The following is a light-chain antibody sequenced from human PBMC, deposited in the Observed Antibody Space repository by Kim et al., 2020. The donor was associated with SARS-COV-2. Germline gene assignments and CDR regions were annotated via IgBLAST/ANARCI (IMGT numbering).Light chain of an antibody. J-gene: IGLJ1*01. V-gene: IGLV3-1*01. CDR2: QDT. CDR3: LAWDSTTTYV. CDR1: KLVDKY. Sequence: VSPGQTASITCSGDKLVDKYACWYQQKPGQSPVLVIYQDTKRPSGIPERFSGSNSGNTATLTISGTQAIDEADYYCLAWDSTTTYVFGTGTKVTVL.